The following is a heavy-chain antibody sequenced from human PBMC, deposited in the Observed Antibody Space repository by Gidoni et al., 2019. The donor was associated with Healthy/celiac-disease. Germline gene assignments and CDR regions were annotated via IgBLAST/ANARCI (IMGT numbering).Heavy chain of an antibody. D-gene: IGHD4-4*01. CDR3: ARDHVYSNYQLDY. CDR2: ISSSGSTI. J-gene: IGHJ4*02. CDR1: GFTFSDYY. Sequence: QVQLVESGGGWVKPGGSLRLSCAASGFTFSDYYMSWIRQAPGKWLEWVSYISSSGSTISYADSGKGRFTISRDNAKNALYLQMNSLRAEDTAVYYCARDHVYSNYQLDYWGQGTLVTVSS. V-gene: IGHV3-11*01.